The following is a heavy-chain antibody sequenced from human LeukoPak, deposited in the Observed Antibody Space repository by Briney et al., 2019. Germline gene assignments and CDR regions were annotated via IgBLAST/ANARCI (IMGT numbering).Heavy chain of an antibody. D-gene: IGHD6-13*01. CDR2: ISYDGSNK. Sequence: GGSLRLSCAASGFTFSSYGMHWVRQAPGKGLEGVAVISYDGSNKYYADSVKGRFTISRDNSKNTLYLQMNSLRAEDTAVYYCAKDGGSSWPDYYYYGMDVWGQGTTVTVSS. CDR1: GFTFSSYG. J-gene: IGHJ6*02. V-gene: IGHV3-30*18. CDR3: AKDGGSSWPDYYYYGMDV.